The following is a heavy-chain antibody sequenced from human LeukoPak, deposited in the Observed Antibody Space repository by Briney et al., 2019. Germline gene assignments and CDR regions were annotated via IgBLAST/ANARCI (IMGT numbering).Heavy chain of an antibody. V-gene: IGHV1-46*01. CDR3: ARNRYSSSWHDAFDI. CDR2: INPSGGST. Sequence: ASVKVSCKASGYTFTSYYMHWVRQVPGQGLEWMGIINPSGGSTSYAQKFQGRVTMTRDTSTSTVYMELSSLRSEDTAVYYCARNRYSSSWHDAFDIWGQGTMVTVSS. CDR1: GYTFTSYY. D-gene: IGHD6-13*01. J-gene: IGHJ3*02.